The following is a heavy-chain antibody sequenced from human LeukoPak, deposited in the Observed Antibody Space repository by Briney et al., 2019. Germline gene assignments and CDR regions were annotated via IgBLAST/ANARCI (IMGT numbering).Heavy chain of an antibody. CDR2: INPSGGST. D-gene: IGHD3-9*01. CDR3: ARGCYDILTGHCFDY. J-gene: IGHJ4*02. V-gene: IGHV1-46*03. CDR1: GYTFTSYD. Sequence: ASEKVSCKASGYTFTSYDMHWVRQAPGQGLEWMGIINPSGGSTSYAQKFQGRVTMTRDTSTSTVYMELSSLRSEDTAVYYCARGCYDILTGHCFDYWGPGTLVTVSS.